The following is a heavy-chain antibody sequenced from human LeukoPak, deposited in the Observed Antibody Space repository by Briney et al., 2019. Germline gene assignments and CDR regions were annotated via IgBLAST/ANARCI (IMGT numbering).Heavy chain of an antibody. CDR1: GDSISSHS. J-gene: IGHJ3*02. D-gene: IGHD3-22*01. CDR3: VRGLYDSSTYRAFHI. Sequence: SETLSLTCTVSGDSISSHSWSWMRLPAGKGLEWIGRIYSSGSTNSNHSLKRRVTMSVDTPKNQFSLMLSSVTAADAAVYYCVRGLYDSSTYRAFHIWGQGTMVTVSS. CDR2: IYSSGST. V-gene: IGHV4-4*07.